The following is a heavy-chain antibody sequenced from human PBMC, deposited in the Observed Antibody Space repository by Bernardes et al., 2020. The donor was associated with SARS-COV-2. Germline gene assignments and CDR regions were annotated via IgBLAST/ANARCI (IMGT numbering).Heavy chain of an antibody. J-gene: IGHJ4*02. V-gene: IGHV4-59*11. CDR2: IYSSGST. CDR1: GDSISSHY. D-gene: IGHD1-1*01. Sequence: SNTLQVSCTYSGDSISSHYLTWIRQRPGKGLEWIGYIYSSGSTNYNPSLMSRVTISVDTSKNQFSLNLTSVTAADTAVYYCARDRWNLDSWGRGTLVTVSA. CDR3: ARDRWNLDS.